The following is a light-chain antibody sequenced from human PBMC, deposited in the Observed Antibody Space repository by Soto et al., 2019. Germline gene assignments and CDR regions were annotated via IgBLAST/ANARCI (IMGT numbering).Light chain of an antibody. J-gene: IGKJ4*01. CDR3: QQNYNWLT. CDR1: QSVSSSY. CDR2: CAS. Sequence: EIVFTESPRTLSLSPGERAALPCRASQSVSSSYLAWYQQKPGQAPRLLIYCASSRASGIPDRLSGSWSGTYFTLTISRFESEDYGTYYCQQNYNWLTFGGGTKVYIK. V-gene: IGKV3-20*01.